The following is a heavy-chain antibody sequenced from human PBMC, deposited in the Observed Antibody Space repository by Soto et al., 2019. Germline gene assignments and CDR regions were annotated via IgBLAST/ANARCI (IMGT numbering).Heavy chain of an antibody. V-gene: IGHV4-59*01. CDR2: IYYSGRT. D-gene: IGHD4-17*01. Sequence: SETLSLTCTVSGGSISSYYWSWIRQPPGKGLDWIGYIYYSGRTNYNPSLKSRVTISVDTSKNQFSLKLSAVTAADTAVYYCARDNYGERFDPWGQGTLVTVSS. CDR3: ARDNYGERFDP. J-gene: IGHJ5*02. CDR1: GGSISSYY.